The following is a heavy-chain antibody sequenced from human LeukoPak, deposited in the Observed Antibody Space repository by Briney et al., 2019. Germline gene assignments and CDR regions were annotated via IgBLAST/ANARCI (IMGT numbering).Heavy chain of an antibody. CDR1: GYTFTSYG. Sequence: EASVKVSCKASGYTFTSYGISWVRQAPGQGLEWMGWISAYNGNTNYAQKLQGRVTMTTDTSTSTAYMELRSLRSDDTAVYYCARDRKLLLWFGELDVFDYWGQGTLVTVSS. CDR2: ISAYNGNT. CDR3: ARDRKLLLWFGELDVFDY. J-gene: IGHJ4*02. D-gene: IGHD3-10*01. V-gene: IGHV1-18*01.